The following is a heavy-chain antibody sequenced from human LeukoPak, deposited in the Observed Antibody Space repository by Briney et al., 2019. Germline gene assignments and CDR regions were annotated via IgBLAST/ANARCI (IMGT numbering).Heavy chain of an antibody. D-gene: IGHD4-17*01. J-gene: IGHJ4*02. CDR1: GFTFSSNY. V-gene: IGHV3-53*01. CDR2: IYSGGST. CDR3: AKDPYYGDYFDY. Sequence: PGGSLRLSCAASGFTFSSNYKSWVRQAPGKGLEWVSVIYSGGSTYYADSVKGRFTISRDNSKNTLYLQMNSLRAEDTAVYYCAKDPYYGDYFDYWGQGTLVTVSS.